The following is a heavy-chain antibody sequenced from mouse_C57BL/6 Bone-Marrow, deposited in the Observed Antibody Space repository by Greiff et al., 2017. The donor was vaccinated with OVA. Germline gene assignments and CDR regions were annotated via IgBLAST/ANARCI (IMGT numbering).Heavy chain of an antibody. CDR2: IHPNSGST. Sequence: QVQLQQPGAELVKPGASVKLSCKASGYTFTSYWMHWVKQRPGQGLEWIGMIHPNSGSTNYNEKFKSKATLTVDKSSSTAYMQLSSRTAEDSAVYYCAIYYYGSSRFDVWGTGTTVTVSS. D-gene: IGHD1-1*01. J-gene: IGHJ1*03. V-gene: IGHV1-64*01. CDR1: GYTFTSYW. CDR3: AIYYYGSSRFDV.